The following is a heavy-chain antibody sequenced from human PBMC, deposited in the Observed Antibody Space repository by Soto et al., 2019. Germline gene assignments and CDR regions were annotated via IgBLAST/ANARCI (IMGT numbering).Heavy chain of an antibody. CDR1: GFSFSSYN. D-gene: IGHD4-17*01. J-gene: IGHJ3*02. Sequence: EVQLVESGGGLVKPEESLRLSCAASGFSFSSYNMKWVRQAPGKGLEWVSSISTSGSYIFYAGSVRGRFTIFRDDAKNSLHPQMNSLRVEDTAVYYCATIGDRDGFDIWGQGTTVIVSS. CDR2: ISTSGSYI. CDR3: ATIGDRDGFDI. V-gene: IGHV3-21*06.